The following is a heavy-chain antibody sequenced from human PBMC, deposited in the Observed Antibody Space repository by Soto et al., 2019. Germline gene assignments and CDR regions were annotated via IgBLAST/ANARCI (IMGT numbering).Heavy chain of an antibody. V-gene: IGHV1-8*01. Sequence: QVQLVQSGAEVKKPGASVKVSCKASGYTFSSYDINWVRQATGQGLEWMGWMNPKSGYTGYAQKFQGRVTMTRDPSISTAYMEVSSLRSEDTAIYYCARAYGDLDVWGQGTTVTVSS. CDR1: GYTFSSYD. CDR3: ARAYGDLDV. D-gene: IGHD2-21*01. CDR2: MNPKSGYT. J-gene: IGHJ6*02.